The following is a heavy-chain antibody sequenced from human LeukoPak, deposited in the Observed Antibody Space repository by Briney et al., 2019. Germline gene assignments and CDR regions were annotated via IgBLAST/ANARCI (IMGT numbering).Heavy chain of an antibody. J-gene: IGHJ4*02. CDR1: GGSISSSSYY. V-gene: IGHV4-39*01. D-gene: IGHD3-22*01. CDR2: IYYSGSI. CDR3: ARPLYYDSSGSFDC. Sequence: SETLSLTCTVSGGSISSSSYYWGWIRQPPGKGLEWIGSIYYSGSIYYNPSLKSRVTISVDTSKNQFSLKLSSVTAADTAVYYCARPLYYDSSGSFDCWGQGTLVTVSS.